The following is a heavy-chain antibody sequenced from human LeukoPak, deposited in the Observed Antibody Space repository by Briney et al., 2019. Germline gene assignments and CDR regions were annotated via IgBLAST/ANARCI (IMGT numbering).Heavy chain of an antibody. J-gene: IGHJ4*02. V-gene: IGHV5-51*01. Sequence: ESLKISCKGSGYSFTSYRIGWVRQMPGKGLEWMGIIYPSDSDTRYSPSFQGQVTISADKSVNTAYLQWSSLKASDTAMYYCARQDGSLAPFDYWGQGTLVTVSS. CDR2: IYPSDSDT. D-gene: IGHD3-10*01. CDR3: ARQDGSLAPFDY. CDR1: GYSFTSYR.